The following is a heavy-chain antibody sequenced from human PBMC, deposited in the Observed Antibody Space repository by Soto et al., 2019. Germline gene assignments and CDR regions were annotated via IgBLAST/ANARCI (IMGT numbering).Heavy chain of an antibody. CDR3: ARDPPLGPPSGIAARRAL. CDR1: GFTFSSYS. Sequence: GGSLRLSCAASGFTFSSYSMNWVRQAPGKGLEWVSYISSSSSTIYYADSVKGRFTISRDNVKNSLYLQMNSLRAEDTAVYYCARDPPLGPPSGIAARRALWGQGTLVTVSS. D-gene: IGHD6-6*01. J-gene: IGHJ4*02. CDR2: ISSSSSTI. V-gene: IGHV3-48*01.